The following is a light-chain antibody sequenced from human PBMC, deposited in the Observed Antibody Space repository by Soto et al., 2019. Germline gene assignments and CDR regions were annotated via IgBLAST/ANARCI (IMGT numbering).Light chain of an antibody. J-gene: IGKJ1*01. Sequence: EIVLSQSPCTLSLSPGERATLSCRASQSVSSSYLAWYQQKPGQAPRLLIYGASSRATGIPDRFSGSGSGTDFTLTISRLEPEDFAVYYCQQYGSSFRTFGQGTKVDIK. V-gene: IGKV3-20*01. CDR3: QQYGSSFRT. CDR2: GAS. CDR1: QSVSSSY.